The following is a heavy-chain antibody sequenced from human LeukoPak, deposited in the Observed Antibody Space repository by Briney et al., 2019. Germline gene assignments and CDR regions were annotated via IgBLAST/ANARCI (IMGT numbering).Heavy chain of an antibody. CDR1: GFTFNESI. J-gene: IGHJ5*02. CDR3: AKKHSTGLDP. D-gene: IGHD2/OR15-2a*01. Sequence: GGSLRLSCAASGFTFNESIITWVRQGPGKGLEWVSDISGSGGSTYYADSVKGRFTISRDNSKNTLYLQMNSLRAEDTAVYYCAKKHSTGLDPWGQGTLVTVSS. CDR2: ISGSGGST. V-gene: IGHV3-23*01.